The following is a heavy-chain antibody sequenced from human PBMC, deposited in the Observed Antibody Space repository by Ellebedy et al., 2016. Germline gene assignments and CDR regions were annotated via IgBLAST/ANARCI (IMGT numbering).Heavy chain of an antibody. D-gene: IGHD3-3*02. CDR1: GITFSRYA. J-gene: IGHJ6*03. CDR2: ISNSGGST. Sequence: GGSLRLXXVVSGITFSRYAMSWVRQAPGKGLECVSPISNSGGSTNYADSVEGRFTISRDNSKDTLYLQMNSLRADDTAVYYCAILERHFEQDLGSRGKYYYYIDVWGKGTTVTVSS. V-gene: IGHV3-23*01. CDR3: AILERHFEQDLGSRGKYYYYIDV.